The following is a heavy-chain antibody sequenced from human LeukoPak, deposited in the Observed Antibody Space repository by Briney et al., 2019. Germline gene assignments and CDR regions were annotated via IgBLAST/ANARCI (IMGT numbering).Heavy chain of an antibody. CDR1: GFTFSSYW. V-gene: IGHV3-74*01. CDR3: ARKDVFDI. J-gene: IGHJ3*02. Sequence: GGSLRLSCAASGFTFSSYWMHWVRQAPGKGLVWVSSINSDGTTTCYADSVKGRFTISRDSAKNTLYLQMNSLRAEDTAVYYCARKDVFDIWGQGTMVTVSS. CDR2: INSDGTTT.